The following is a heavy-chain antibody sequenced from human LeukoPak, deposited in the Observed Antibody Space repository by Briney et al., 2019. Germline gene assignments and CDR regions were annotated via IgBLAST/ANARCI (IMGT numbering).Heavy chain of an antibody. V-gene: IGHV1-69*01. CDR2: PIFGTA. D-gene: IGHD3-22*01. CDR3: ASPSEDYYDSSGKLDY. Sequence: PIFGTANYAQKFQGRVTITADESTSTAYMELSSLRSEDTAVYYCASPSEDYYDSSGKLDYWGQGTLVTVSS. J-gene: IGHJ4*02.